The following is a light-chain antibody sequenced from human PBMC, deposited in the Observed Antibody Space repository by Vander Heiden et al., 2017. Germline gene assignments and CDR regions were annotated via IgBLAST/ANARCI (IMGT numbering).Light chain of an antibody. V-gene: IGKV3-20*01. J-gene: IGKJ4*01. Sequence: DTVLTPSPGTPSLSPGSRATLSCRASQSVSGRYLAWYQQKPGQAPRLLIYGASSRATGIPDRFSGSGSGTDFTLTISTLEPEDFAVYYCQQYGGSPLTFGGGTKVEIK. CDR3: QQYGGSPLT. CDR2: GAS. CDR1: QSVSGRY.